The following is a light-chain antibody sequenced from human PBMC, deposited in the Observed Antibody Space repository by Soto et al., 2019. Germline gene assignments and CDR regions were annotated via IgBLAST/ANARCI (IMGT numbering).Light chain of an antibody. V-gene: IGKV3-20*01. CDR2: GAS. CDR1: QSVRSSY. Sequence: EIVLTQSPGTLSLSPGERATLSCRASQSVRSSYLAWYQQKPGQAPRLLIYGASSRPTGIPDRFSGSGSGTDFTLTISRLEPEDFAVYYCQQYGSSPLTFGGGTKVEIK. J-gene: IGKJ4*01. CDR3: QQYGSSPLT.